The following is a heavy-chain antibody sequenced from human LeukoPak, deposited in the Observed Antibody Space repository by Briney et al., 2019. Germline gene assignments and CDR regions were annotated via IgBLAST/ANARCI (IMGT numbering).Heavy chain of an antibody. Sequence: ASVKVSCKASGYTFTSYGVSWVRQAPGQGLEWMGWISAYDGNTNYAQKVQARVTMTRDTSTSTAYMELRSLRSDDTAVYYCARGLPWGQNSLYGMDVWGQGTTVTVSS. CDR2: ISAYDGNT. V-gene: IGHV1-18*01. J-gene: IGHJ6*02. CDR1: GYTFTSYG. CDR3: ARGLPWGQNSLYGMDV. D-gene: IGHD7-27*01.